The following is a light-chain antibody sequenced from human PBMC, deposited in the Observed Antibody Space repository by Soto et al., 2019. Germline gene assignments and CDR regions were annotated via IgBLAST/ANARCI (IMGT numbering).Light chain of an antibody. CDR1: QSVSRSD. V-gene: IGKV3-20*01. CDR3: QHYVNSPPGT. Sequence: EIVLTQSPGTLSLSPGERATLSCRASQSVSRSDLAWYQQKPGQAPRLLIYGASTRATGIPDRFSGSGSGTDFTLTIRRLEPEDFVVYYCQHYVNSPPGTFGQGTKGDIK. J-gene: IGKJ1*01. CDR2: GAS.